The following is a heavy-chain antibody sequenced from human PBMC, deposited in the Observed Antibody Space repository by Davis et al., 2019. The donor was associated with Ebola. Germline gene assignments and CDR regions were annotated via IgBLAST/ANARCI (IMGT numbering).Heavy chain of an antibody. CDR2: IYYSGST. J-gene: IGHJ3*02. Sequence: PGGSLRPSCTVSGGSISSHYWSWIRQLLGKGLEWIGYIYYSGSTNYNPSLKSRVTISVDTSKNQFSLKMSSVTAADTAVYYCARVPSFLYDSSGRGAFDIWGQGTMVTVSS. CDR3: ARVPSFLYDSSGRGAFDI. D-gene: IGHD3-22*01. CDR1: GGSISSHY. V-gene: IGHV4-59*11.